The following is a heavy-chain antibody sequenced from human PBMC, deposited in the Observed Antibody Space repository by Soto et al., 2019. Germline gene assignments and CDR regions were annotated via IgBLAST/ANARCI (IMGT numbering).Heavy chain of an antibody. CDR3: AGGVLGKVLW. D-gene: IGHD3-10*01. CDR2: INHSGST. Sequence: QVQLQQWGAGLLKPSETLSLTCAVYGGSFSGYYWSWIRQPPGKGLEWIGEINHSGSTNYNPSLKSRVTISVDTSKNQFSLKLSSVTAADTAVYYCAGGVLGKVLWWGQGTLVTVSS. J-gene: IGHJ4*02. CDR1: GGSFSGYY. V-gene: IGHV4-34*01.